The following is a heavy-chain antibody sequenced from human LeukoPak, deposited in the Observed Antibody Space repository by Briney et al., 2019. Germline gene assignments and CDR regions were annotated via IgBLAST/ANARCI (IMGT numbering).Heavy chain of an antibody. Sequence: GGSLRLSCAASGFTFSNYWMSWVRQAPGKGLEWVGNIKQDGSDKYYVDSVKGRFTISRDNAKNSLYLQMNSLRAEDTTVYYCAREVVGMDVWGQGTTVTVSS. CDR1: GFTFSNYW. J-gene: IGHJ6*02. V-gene: IGHV3-7*01. D-gene: IGHD2-21*01. CDR3: AREVVGMDV. CDR2: IKQDGSDK.